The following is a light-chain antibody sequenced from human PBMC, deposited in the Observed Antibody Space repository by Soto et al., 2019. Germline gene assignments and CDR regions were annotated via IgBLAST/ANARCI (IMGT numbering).Light chain of an antibody. V-gene: IGKV3-20*01. J-gene: IGKJ4*01. Sequence: EIGLTQSPGTLSLSPGERATRACRASQSATSNDLAWYQQKPGLAPRLLIYGASSRATGIPDRFSGSGSGTDFTLTISRLEPEDFAMYYCHQYGSSLLTFGGGTKVEIK. CDR1: QSATSND. CDR2: GAS. CDR3: HQYGSSLLT.